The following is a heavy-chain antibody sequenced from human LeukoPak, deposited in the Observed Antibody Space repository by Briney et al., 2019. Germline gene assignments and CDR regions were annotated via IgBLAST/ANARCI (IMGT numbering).Heavy chain of an antibody. CDR3: ARPILPLQTMGPSFDI. J-gene: IGHJ3*02. CDR1: GFTFSSYS. D-gene: IGHD4/OR15-4a*01. V-gene: IGHV3-21*01. CDR2: ISSSSSYI. Sequence: PGGSLRLSCAASGFTFSSYSMNWVRQAPGKGLEWVSSISSSSSYIYYADSVKGRFTISRDNAKNSLSLQMNSLRAEDTAFYYCARPILPLQTMGPSFDIWGQGTMVTVSS.